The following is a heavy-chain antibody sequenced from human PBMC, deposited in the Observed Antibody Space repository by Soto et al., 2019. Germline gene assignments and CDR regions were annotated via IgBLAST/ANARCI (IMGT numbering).Heavy chain of an antibody. J-gene: IGHJ4*02. CDR1: GFTFSSYG. Sequence: GGSLRLSCAASGFTFSSYGMHWVRQAPGKGLEWVAVIWYDGSNKYYADSVKGRFTISRDNFKNTLYLQMNSLRAEDTAVYYCAREGDSSGRPKEYYFDYWGQGTLVTVSS. CDR2: IWYDGSNK. CDR3: AREGDSSGRPKEYYFDY. V-gene: IGHV3-33*01. D-gene: IGHD6-19*01.